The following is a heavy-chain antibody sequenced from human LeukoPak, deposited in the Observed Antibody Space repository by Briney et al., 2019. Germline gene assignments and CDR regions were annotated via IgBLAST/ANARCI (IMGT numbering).Heavy chain of an antibody. D-gene: IGHD3-22*01. CDR3: ARLYDGSAYHADHFDY. Sequence: PGGSLRLSCAASGFTVSSNYMSWVRQAPGKGLEWVSVIYSGGSTYYADSVTGRFTISRDNAKNSLYLQMNSLRAEDTAVYYCARLYDGSAYHADHFDYWGQGTLVTVSS. CDR2: IYSGGST. J-gene: IGHJ4*02. V-gene: IGHV3-53*01. CDR1: GFTVSSNY.